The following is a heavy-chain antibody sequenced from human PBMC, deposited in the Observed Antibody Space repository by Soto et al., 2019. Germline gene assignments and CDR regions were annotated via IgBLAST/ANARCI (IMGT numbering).Heavy chain of an antibody. Sequence: LRLSCAASGFPFSSYAMTWVRQAPGKGLEWVSTITGSGGRTFYADSVEGRFTTSRDNSKKTLYLQMNSLRVEDTAVFYCAKDWDDSPGYRAPHWGQGTLVTVSS. CDR1: GFPFSSYA. J-gene: IGHJ4*02. D-gene: IGHD3-22*01. V-gene: IGHV3-23*01. CDR2: ITGSGGRT. CDR3: AKDWDDSPGYRAPH.